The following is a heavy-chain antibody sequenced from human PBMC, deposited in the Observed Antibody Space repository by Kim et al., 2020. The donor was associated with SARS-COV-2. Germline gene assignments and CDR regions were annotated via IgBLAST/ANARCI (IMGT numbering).Heavy chain of an antibody. D-gene: IGHD3-22*01. Sequence: SVKGRLTIPRDNSKNTLYLQMNSLRAEDTAVYYCAKDPGIVVVTPEDFDYWGQGTLVTVSS. V-gene: IGHV3-23*01. CDR3: AKDPGIVVVTPEDFDY. J-gene: IGHJ4*02.